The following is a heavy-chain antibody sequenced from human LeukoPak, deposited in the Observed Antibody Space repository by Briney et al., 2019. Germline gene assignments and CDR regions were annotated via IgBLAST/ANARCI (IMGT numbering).Heavy chain of an antibody. CDR3: VRGVVPAAVNGMDV. CDR2: INSNGANT. CDR1: GFIFSGYD. Sequence: PGGFLRLSCSAYGFIFSGYDMHWVRQAPGKGLEYVSAINSNGANTYYADSVKGRFTISRDSSRNTLYLQVSSLGPDDTAVYYCVRGVVPAAVNGMDVWGKGTTITVSS. J-gene: IGHJ6*04. D-gene: IGHD2-2*01. V-gene: IGHV3-64D*06.